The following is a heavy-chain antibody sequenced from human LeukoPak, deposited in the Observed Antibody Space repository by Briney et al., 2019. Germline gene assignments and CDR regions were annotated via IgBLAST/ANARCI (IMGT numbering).Heavy chain of an antibody. V-gene: IGHV6-1*01. Sequence: SQTLSLTCAISVDSVSSNSASCNWIRQSPSRCLEWPGRTDDRYKWYKEYAVSVKSRITINPDTSNHQFSLQLKSVHPEDPAVYYCVGANYDSSGYFDFDYWGQGPLVTVPS. CDR1: VDSVSSNSAS. J-gene: IGHJ4*02. D-gene: IGHD3-22*01. CDR3: VGANYDSSGYFDFDY. CDR2: TDDRYKWYK.